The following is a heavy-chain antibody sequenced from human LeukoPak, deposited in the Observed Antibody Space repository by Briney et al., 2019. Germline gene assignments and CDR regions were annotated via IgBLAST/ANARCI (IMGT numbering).Heavy chain of an antibody. Sequence: PGGSLRLSCAASGFTFSSYSMNWVRQAPGKGLEWVSFISTSSSYIHNADSVKGRFTISRDNAENSLYLQMNSLRAEDTAVYYCARRSSSWSDYWGQGTLVTVSS. CDR1: GFTFSSYS. V-gene: IGHV3-21*01. D-gene: IGHD6-13*01. CDR2: ISTSSSYI. CDR3: ARRSSSWSDY. J-gene: IGHJ4*02.